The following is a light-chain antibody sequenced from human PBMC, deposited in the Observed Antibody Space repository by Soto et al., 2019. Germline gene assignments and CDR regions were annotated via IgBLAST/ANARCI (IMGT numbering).Light chain of an antibody. Sequence: QSALTQPPSASGSPGQSVTISCTGSSSDVGGYDYVSWYQLHPGKAPKLMIYEVSKRPSGVPDRVSGSKSGNTASLTVSGLQAEDEDDYYCSSYAGYNNYVFGTGTKLTVL. J-gene: IGLJ1*01. CDR1: SSDVGGYDY. CDR2: EVS. V-gene: IGLV2-8*01. CDR3: SSYAGYNNYV.